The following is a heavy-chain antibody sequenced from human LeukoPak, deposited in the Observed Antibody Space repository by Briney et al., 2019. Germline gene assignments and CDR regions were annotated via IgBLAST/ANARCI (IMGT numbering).Heavy chain of an antibody. CDR2: ISKGCTPT. J-gene: IGHJ4*02. CDR3: ARDSSSWDTGYYFDY. CDR1: GFTLRRLY. V-gene: IGHV3-48*01. Sequence: GGSLTLSCAVSGFTLRRLYMHWVRQAPGEGLEWLSYISKGCTPTQYADSVKGLFTISRDGDKDSLSLQMNSLRAEDEAVYYCARDSSSWDTGYYFDYWGKGTLVTVSS. D-gene: IGHD6-13*01.